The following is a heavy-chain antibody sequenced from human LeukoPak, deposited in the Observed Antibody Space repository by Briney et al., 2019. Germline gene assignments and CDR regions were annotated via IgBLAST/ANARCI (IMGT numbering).Heavy chain of an antibody. CDR3: ARQVVIIPSSRGGPWFDP. CDR1: GASVKSDY. V-gene: IGHV4-59*08. CDR2: VYYSGST. J-gene: IGHJ5*01. Sequence: SETLSLTCSVSGASVKSDYWSWIRQSPGKGLEWIANVYYSGSTNYNPSLKSRVTISVDASKNQVSLKLSSVTAADTAVYYCARQVVIIPSSRGGPWFDPWGQGTLVAVSS. D-gene: IGHD2/OR15-2a*01.